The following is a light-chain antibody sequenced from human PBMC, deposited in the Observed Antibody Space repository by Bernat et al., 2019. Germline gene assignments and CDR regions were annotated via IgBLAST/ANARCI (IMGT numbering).Light chain of an antibody. CDR2: EVS. Sequence: IVMTQTPVSLSVTPGQSASISCRSSRSLLHSNGKTYLSWYLQKPGQPPQLLIYEVSYRFSGVPDRVSGSGSGTDFTLKISRAEAEEVGVYYCMQTTELPPTFGQGTKVEI. CDR3: MQTTELPPT. CDR1: RSLLHSNGKTY. V-gene: IGKV2D-29*01. J-gene: IGKJ1*01.